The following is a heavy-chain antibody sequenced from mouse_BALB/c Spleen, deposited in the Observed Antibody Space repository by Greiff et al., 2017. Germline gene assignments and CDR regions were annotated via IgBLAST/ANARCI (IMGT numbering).Heavy chain of an antibody. V-gene: IGHV3-6*02. CDR3: AANGDYGRASFDY. CDR2: ISYDGSN. CDR1: GYSITSCYF. Sequence: DVQLQESGPGLVKPSQSLSLTCSVTGYSITSCYFWNWIRQPPGNKLEWMGYISYDGSNNYNPSLKKRISITRDTSKNQFFLKLNTVTTEDAATYYYAANGDYGRASFDYWGQGTTLTVSS. J-gene: IGHJ2*01. D-gene: IGHD2-13*01.